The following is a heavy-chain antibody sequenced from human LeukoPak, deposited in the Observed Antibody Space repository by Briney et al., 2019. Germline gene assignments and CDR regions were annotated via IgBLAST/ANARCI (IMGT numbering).Heavy chain of an antibody. CDR2: ISGSGGST. CDR1: GFTVSSNY. J-gene: IGHJ4*02. V-gene: IGHV3-23*01. Sequence: PGGSLRLSCAASGFTVSSNYMSWVRQAPGKGLEWVSAISGSGGSTYYADSVKGRFTISRDNSKNTLYLQMNSLRAEDTAVYYCAKALIAVAGTFLCFDYWGQGTLVTVSS. D-gene: IGHD6-19*01. CDR3: AKALIAVAGTFLCFDY.